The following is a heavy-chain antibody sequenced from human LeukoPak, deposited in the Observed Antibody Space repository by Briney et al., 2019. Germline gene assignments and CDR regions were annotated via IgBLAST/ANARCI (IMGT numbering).Heavy chain of an antibody. D-gene: IGHD1-26*01. Sequence: WGSLRLSCAASGFTVSSDHMSWVRQAPGKGLEWVSVIYAGGSTYYADSVKGRFTISRDNFKNTVFLQMNSLRAEDTAVYYCARVWELSFDYWGQGTLVTVSS. CDR3: ARVWELSFDY. J-gene: IGHJ4*02. V-gene: IGHV3-53*01. CDR2: IYAGGST. CDR1: GFTVSSDH.